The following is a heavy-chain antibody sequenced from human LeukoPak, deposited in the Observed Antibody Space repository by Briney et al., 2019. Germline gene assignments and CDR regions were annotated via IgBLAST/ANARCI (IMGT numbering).Heavy chain of an antibody. D-gene: IGHD1-14*01. CDR2: ITGSGGST. V-gene: IGHV3-23*01. CDR3: AKNLRDARRTGNDY. J-gene: IGHJ4*02. CDR1: GFTFSTYA. Sequence: GGSLRLSCAAPGFTFSTYAMSWVRQAPGKGLDWLSSITGSGGSTYYADSVKGRFTISRDNAKNTLYLQMNSLGAEDTAIYYCAKNLRDARRTGNDYWGQGTLVTVSS.